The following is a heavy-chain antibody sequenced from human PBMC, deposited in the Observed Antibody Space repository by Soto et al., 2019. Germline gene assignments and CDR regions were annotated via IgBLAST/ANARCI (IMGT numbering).Heavy chain of an antibody. D-gene: IGHD1-26*01. J-gene: IGHJ4*02. CDR3: ARGAYSGSHTGLYYFDY. CDR2: INPNSGGT. Sequence: ASVKVSCKASGYTFTGYYMHWVRQAPGQGLEWMGWINPNSGGTNYAQKFQGWVTMTRDTSISTAHMELSRLRSDDTAVYYCARGAYSGSHTGLYYFDYWGQGTLVTVSS. CDR1: GYTFTGYY. V-gene: IGHV1-2*04.